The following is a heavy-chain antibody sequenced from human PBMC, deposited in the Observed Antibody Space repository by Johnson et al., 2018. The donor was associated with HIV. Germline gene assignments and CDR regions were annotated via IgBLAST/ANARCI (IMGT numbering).Heavy chain of an antibody. CDR2: INAGGDT. D-gene: IGHD1-14*01. Sequence: VESGGGLVQPGGSLRLSCAASGIIVTGNFMSWVRQAPGKGLEWVSVINAGGDTYYADSVKGRFTISRDRSKNTVSLQMNSLRVEDTAVYYCARDDRPDGFDIWGQGTMVTVSS. CDR1: GIIVTGNF. V-gene: IGHV3-66*01. CDR3: ARDDRPDGFDI. J-gene: IGHJ3*02.